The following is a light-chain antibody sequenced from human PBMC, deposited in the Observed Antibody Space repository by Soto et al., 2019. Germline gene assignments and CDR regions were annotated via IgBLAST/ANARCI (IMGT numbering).Light chain of an antibody. CDR3: HQYGSSPWT. CDR1: QSINTRY. CDR2: ATS. Sequence: EIVLTQSPGTLSLSPGERATLSCRASQSINTRYSAWYQQKPGQPPRLLIYATSSRAPGIPDRFSGSGSGTDFTLTISRLEPEDFAVYSCHQYGSSPWTFGQGTKVEIK. J-gene: IGKJ1*01. V-gene: IGKV3-20*01.